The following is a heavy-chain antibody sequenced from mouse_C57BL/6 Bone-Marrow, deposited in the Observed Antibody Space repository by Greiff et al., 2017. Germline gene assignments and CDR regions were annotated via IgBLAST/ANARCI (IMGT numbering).Heavy chain of an antibody. CDR1: GFSLTSYG. CDR2: IWSGGST. D-gene: IGHD2-1*01. J-gene: IGHJ2*01. V-gene: IGHV2-2*01. CDR3: ARSTMVTTYYFDY. Sequence: VQLQQSGPGLVQPSQSLSITCTVSGFSLTSYGVHWVRQSPEKGLEWLGVIWSGGSTDYNAAFISRLSISKDNSKSQVFFKMNSLQSDDTAVYYCARSTMVTTYYFDYWGQGTTLTVSS.